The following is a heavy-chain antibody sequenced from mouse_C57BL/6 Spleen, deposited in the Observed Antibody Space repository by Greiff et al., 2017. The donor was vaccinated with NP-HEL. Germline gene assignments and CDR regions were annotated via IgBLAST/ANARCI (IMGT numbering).Heavy chain of an antibody. CDR2: IDPEDGET. J-gene: IGHJ1*03. Sequence: EVKLMESGAELVKPGASVKLSCTASGFNIKDYYMHWVKQRTEQGLEWIGRIDPEDGETKYVPKFQGKATITADTSSNTAYLQLSSLTSEDTAVYYCARDYYGALGFDVWGTGTTVTVSS. D-gene: IGHD1-1*01. CDR1: GFNIKDYY. V-gene: IGHV14-2*01. CDR3: ARDYYGALGFDV.